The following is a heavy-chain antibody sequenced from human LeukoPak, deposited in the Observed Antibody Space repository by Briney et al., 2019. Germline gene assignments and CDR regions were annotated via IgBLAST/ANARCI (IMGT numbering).Heavy chain of an antibody. CDR2: FSGSGGTT. V-gene: IGHV3-23*01. Sequence: GGSLRLSCAASGFTVSSNYMSWVRQAPGKGLEWVSSFSGSGGTTCYADSMKGRFTISRDNSRNTLYLQMNSLRAEDTAIYYCAKEGGLVLREATINYWGQGTLVAVSS. CDR1: GFTVSSNY. CDR3: AKEGGLVLREATINY. D-gene: IGHD5-12*01. J-gene: IGHJ4*02.